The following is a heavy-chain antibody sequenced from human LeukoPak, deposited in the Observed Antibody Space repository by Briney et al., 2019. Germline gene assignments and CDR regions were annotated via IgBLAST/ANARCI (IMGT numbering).Heavy chain of an antibody. D-gene: IGHD2-15*01. V-gene: IGHV1-69*05. Sequence: RASVKVSCKASGGTFSSYAISWVRQAPGQGLEWMGGIIPIFGTANYAQKFQGRVTITTDTSISTAYMELSGLASEDTAVYYCARELRRDDIWGQGTLVTVSS. CDR1: GGTFSSYA. CDR3: ARELRRDDI. J-gene: IGHJ3*02. CDR2: IIPIFGTA.